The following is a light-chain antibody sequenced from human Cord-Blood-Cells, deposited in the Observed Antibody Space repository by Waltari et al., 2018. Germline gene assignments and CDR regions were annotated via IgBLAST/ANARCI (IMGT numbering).Light chain of an antibody. Sequence: QSALTQPASVSGSPGQSITISCTGTSSDVGRYNIVSCDQQHPGKAPKLIIYEGSQRPSGVSSRISGSNSGNTASRTISGLQAEDDADYYCCSYAVSNWVFGGGTNLTVL. CDR3: CSYAVSNWV. CDR1: SSDVGRYNI. J-gene: IGLJ3*02. V-gene: IGLV2-23*01. CDR2: EGS.